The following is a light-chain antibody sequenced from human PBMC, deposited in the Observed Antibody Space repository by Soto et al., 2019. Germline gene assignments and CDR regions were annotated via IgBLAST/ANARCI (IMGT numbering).Light chain of an antibody. CDR3: SSYTSSSTPV. J-gene: IGLJ1*01. Sequence: QSALTQPAYVSGSPGQSITISCTGTSSDVGGYKYVSWYQQHPGKAPKLMIYEVSRRPSGVSNRFSGSKSGNTASLTISGLQAEDEADYYCSSYTSSSTPVFGTGTKLTVL. V-gene: IGLV2-14*01. CDR2: EVS. CDR1: SSDVGGYKY.